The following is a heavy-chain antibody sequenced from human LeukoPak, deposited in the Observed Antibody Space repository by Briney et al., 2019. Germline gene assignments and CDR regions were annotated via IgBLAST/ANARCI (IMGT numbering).Heavy chain of an antibody. Sequence: PSETLSLTCAVYGGSFNTYYWSWIRQPPGKGLEWIGEINHSGSTNYNPSLKSRFTISVDTSKNQFSLKLSSVTAADTAVYYCARHFARGPGPSGWLLPNYYYYMDVWGKGTTVTVSS. CDR3: ARHFARGPGPSGWLLPNYYYYMDV. CDR2: INHSGST. CDR1: GGSFNTYY. D-gene: IGHD3-22*01. J-gene: IGHJ6*03. V-gene: IGHV4-34*01.